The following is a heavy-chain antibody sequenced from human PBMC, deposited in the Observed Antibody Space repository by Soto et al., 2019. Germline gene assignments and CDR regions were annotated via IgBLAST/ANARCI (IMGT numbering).Heavy chain of an antibody. CDR3: AKDGTTTGIHYYPMDV. D-gene: IGHD1-1*01. Sequence: PGGSLRRSCEVSGFTLTVYGSNCVRQAPDKGLAWVSTIGRGGDTYYADSVKGRFTISRDNSKNTLFLQMNSLRAEDTALYFCAKDGTTTGIHYYPMDVWGQGTTVTV. CDR2: IGRGGDT. V-gene: IGHV3-23*01. CDR1: GFTLTVYG. J-gene: IGHJ6*02.